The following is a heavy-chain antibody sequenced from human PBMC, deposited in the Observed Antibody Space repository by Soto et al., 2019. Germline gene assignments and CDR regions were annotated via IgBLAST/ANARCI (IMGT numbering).Heavy chain of an antibody. V-gene: IGHV3-23*01. CDR3: AKDRRAGGTSAFYFDF. J-gene: IGHJ5*01. CDR2: ISATGGGT. CDR1: GFKFSSYA. D-gene: IGHD3-16*01. Sequence: GGSLRLSCAASGFKFSSYAMSWVRQAPGKGLEWVSLISATGGGTYYADSVKGRFTISRDNSDNTLYLQVHSLRAEDTAVYYCAKDRRAGGTSAFYFDFWGQGAQVTVSS.